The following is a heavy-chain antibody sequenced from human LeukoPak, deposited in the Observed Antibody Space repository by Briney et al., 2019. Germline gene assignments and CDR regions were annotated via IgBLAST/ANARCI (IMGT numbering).Heavy chain of an antibody. CDR2: ISYDAKSN. J-gene: IGHJ6*03. CDR3: AKDWARLKWFGESLSSRPSRHYMDV. CDR1: GFTFSSYG. Sequence: GGSLRLSCVTSGFTFSSYGMHWVRQVPGKGLEWVAVISYDAKSNYHVDSVKGRFTISRDNSKNTLYLQMNSLRAEDTAVYYCAKDWARLKWFGESLSSRPSRHYMDVWGKGTTVTISS. V-gene: IGHV3-30*18. D-gene: IGHD3-10*01.